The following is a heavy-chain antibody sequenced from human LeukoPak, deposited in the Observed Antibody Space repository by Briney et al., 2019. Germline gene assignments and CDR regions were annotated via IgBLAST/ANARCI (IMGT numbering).Heavy chain of an antibody. Sequence: GEPLKISCKGSGYSFTTYWIACVRKMPGKGLEWMGIIYPGDSDTRYSPSFQGQVTISADKSTSTAYLQWSSLKASDTAMYYCARHRKDIGFDSWGQGTLVTVSS. CDR3: ARHRKDIGFDS. J-gene: IGHJ4*02. CDR2: IYPGDSDT. D-gene: IGHD2-15*01. CDR1: GYSFTTYW. V-gene: IGHV5-51*01.